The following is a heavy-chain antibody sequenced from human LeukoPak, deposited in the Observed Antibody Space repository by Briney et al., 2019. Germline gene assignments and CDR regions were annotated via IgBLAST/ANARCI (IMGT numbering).Heavy chain of an antibody. Sequence: SETLSLTCTVSGGSISSYYWSWIRQPAGKGLEWIGRIYTSGSTNYNPSLKSRVTMSVGTSKNQFSLKLSSVTAADTAVYYCARDPPANIVVVPAGRTYYYYGMDVWGQGTTVTVSS. J-gene: IGHJ6*02. CDR1: GGSISSYY. CDR3: ARDPPANIVVVPAGRTYYYYGMDV. V-gene: IGHV4-4*07. D-gene: IGHD2-2*01. CDR2: IYTSGST.